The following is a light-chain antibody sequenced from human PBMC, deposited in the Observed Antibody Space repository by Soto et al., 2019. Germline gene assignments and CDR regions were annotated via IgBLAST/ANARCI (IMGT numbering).Light chain of an antibody. CDR1: QSVSNNY. CDR2: GAS. CDR3: QQYGSPGT. V-gene: IGKV3-20*01. J-gene: IGKJ1*01. Sequence: EIVLTQSPGTLSLSPGERATHSCRASQSVSNNYLAWYQQKPGQAPSLLIYGASNRATGIPDRFSGSGSGTDFTLTISRLEPEDFAVYYCQQYGSPGTFGQGTKVDIK.